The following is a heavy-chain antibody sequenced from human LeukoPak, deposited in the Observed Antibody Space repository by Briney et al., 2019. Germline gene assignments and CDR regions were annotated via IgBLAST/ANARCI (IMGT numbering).Heavy chain of an antibody. CDR2: IYTSGST. CDR1: GVSISSYC. CDR3: ARDRGPDSGSYYFDY. V-gene: IGHV4-4*07. J-gene: IGHJ4*02. D-gene: IGHD1-26*01. Sequence: SETLSLTCTVSGVSISSYCWSWIRQPAGKGLEWIGRIYTSGSTNYNPSLKSRVTMSVDTPKNQFSLKLSSVTAADTAVYYCARDRGPDSGSYYFDYWGQGTLVTVSS.